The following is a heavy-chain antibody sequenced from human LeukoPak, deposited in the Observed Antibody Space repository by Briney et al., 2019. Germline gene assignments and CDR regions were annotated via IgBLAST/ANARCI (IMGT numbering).Heavy chain of an antibody. D-gene: IGHD2-8*01. CDR1: GYTFTSYR. J-gene: IGHJ4*02. CDR2: INAYNGNT. Sequence: GASVKVSCKASGYTFTSYRISWVRQAPGQGLEWLGCINAYNGNTNYAQKLQGRVTMTTDTSTSTAYMELRSLTSDDTAVYYCARAPGDIVLMVYAMEDYWGQGTLVTVSS. CDR3: ARAPGDIVLMVYAMEDY. V-gene: IGHV1-18*01.